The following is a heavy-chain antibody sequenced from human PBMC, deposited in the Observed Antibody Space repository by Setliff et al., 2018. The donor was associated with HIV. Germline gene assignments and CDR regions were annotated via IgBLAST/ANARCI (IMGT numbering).Heavy chain of an antibody. D-gene: IGHD2-2*01. CDR3: ARQSPAHDY. J-gene: IGHJ4*02. Sequence: SETLSLTCTVSGDPISSTTFYWVWIRQPPGKGLEWIGIINYSGTTYYNPSLKSRVTISVATSKNQFSLRLSSVTAADTAVYYCARQSPAHDYWGQGTLVTVSS. V-gene: IGHV4-39*01. CDR2: INYSGTT. CDR1: GDPISSTTFY.